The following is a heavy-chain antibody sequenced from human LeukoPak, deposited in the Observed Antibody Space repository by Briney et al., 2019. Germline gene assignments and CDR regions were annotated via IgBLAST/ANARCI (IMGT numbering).Heavy chain of an antibody. D-gene: IGHD5-18*01. CDR2: IIPILGIA. J-gene: IGHJ4*02. Sequence: SVKVSCMASGGTFSSYAISWVRQAPGQGLEWMGRIIPILGIANYAQKFQGRVTITADKSTSTAYMELSSLRSEDTAVYYCARDLLDTAMVTPLDYWGQGTLVTVSS. CDR1: GGTFSSYA. CDR3: ARDLLDTAMVTPLDY. V-gene: IGHV1-69*04.